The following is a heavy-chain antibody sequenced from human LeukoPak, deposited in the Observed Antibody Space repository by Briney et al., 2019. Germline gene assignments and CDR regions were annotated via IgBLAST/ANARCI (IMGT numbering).Heavy chain of an antibody. V-gene: IGHV3-74*01. CDR1: GFTFSSYW. D-gene: IGHD3-10*01. Sequence: GGSLRLSCAASGFTFSSYWMHWVRQAPGKGLVWVSRIKTDVISTTYADSVKGRFTISRDNAKNTLYLQMNSLRVEDAAVYYCAKDGSLGNYFDSWGQGTLVVVSS. J-gene: IGHJ4*02. CDR2: IKTDVIST. CDR3: AKDGSLGNYFDS.